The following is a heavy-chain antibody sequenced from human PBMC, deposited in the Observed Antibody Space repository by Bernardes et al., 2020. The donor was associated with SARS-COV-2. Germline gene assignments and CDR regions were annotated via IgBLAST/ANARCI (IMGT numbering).Heavy chain of an antibody. Sequence: GSLRLSCAASGFVFSSYWMSWVRQTPGKGLEWVANIKEDGSEKNYVDSVKGRFTISRDNAKNSVYMQMNSLRVDDTAVYYCASSSGWFSVDHWGQGTLVTVSS. CDR2: IKEDGSEK. CDR1: GFVFSSYW. V-gene: IGHV3-7*02. D-gene: IGHD6-19*01. J-gene: IGHJ4*02. CDR3: ASSSGWFSVDH.